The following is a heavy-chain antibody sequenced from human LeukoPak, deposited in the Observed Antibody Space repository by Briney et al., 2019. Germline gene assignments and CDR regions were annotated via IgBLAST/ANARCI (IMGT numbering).Heavy chain of an antibody. J-gene: IGHJ4*02. Sequence: ASVKVSCKASGYTFTSYDINGVPQATAQGLEWMGWMNPNSGNTGYAQKFQGRVTMTRNTSISTAYMELSSLRSEDTAVYYCARVSSSWYFGYYFDYWGQGTLVTVSS. CDR2: MNPNSGNT. CDR3: ARVSSSWYFGYYFDY. D-gene: IGHD6-13*01. CDR1: GYTFTSYD. V-gene: IGHV1-8*01.